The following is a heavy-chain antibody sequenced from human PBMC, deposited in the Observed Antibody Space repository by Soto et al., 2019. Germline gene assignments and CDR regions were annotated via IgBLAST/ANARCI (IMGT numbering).Heavy chain of an antibody. CDR3: ARDRQWEPLLY. Sequence: QVQLVQSGSEVKKPGASVRVACKASGYTFRNYGISWVREAPGQGLEWMGWVSAYNRNSNYAQELEDRVIMTADRATSTAYLELRGLRADGTAIYYCARDRQWEPLLYWGQGTLVTVSS. D-gene: IGHD1-26*01. CDR2: VSAYNRNS. J-gene: IGHJ4*02. CDR1: GYTFRNYG. V-gene: IGHV1-18*01.